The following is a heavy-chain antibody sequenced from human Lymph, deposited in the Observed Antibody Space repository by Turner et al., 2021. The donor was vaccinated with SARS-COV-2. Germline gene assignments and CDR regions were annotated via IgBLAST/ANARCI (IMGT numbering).Heavy chain of an antibody. CDR3: ARQGWLRGYFDY. Sequence: QVQLQESGPGLVKPSETLSLTCTVSGGSVTSSSYYWGWFRQPPGKGLEWIGNIYSSGSTYYNPSLKSRVTISVDTSKNQFSLKLSSVTAADTAVYYCARQGWLRGYFDYWSQGTLVTVSS. V-gene: IGHV4-39*01. CDR1: GGSVTSSSYY. J-gene: IGHJ4*02. CDR2: IYSSGST. D-gene: IGHD5-18*01.